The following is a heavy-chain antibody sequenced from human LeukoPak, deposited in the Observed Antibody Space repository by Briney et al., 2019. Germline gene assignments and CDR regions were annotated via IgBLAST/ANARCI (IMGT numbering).Heavy chain of an antibody. CDR3: ARNGPGVAGSFDY. V-gene: IGHV4-34*01. CDR1: GGSFSGYY. D-gene: IGHD2-15*01. J-gene: IGHJ4*02. CDR2: VYHSGST. Sequence: SETLSLTCAVYGGSFSGYYWSWIRQPPGKGLEWIGSVYHSGSTYYNPSLKTRLTISIDTSKNMFSLKLTSVTAADTAVYYCARNGPGVAGSFDYWGQGTLVTVSS.